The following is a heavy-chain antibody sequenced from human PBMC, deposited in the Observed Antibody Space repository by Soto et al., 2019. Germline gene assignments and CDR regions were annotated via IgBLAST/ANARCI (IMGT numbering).Heavy chain of an antibody. CDR2: IYKSATT. Sequence: SETLSLTCSVSGDSISNLDYFWAWIRQPPGQALEYIGYIYKSATTYYNPSFESRVAISVDTSKSQFSLNVTSVTAADTAVYFCARGRYCLTGSWSDRFDPWGQGTLVTVSS. CDR3: ARGRYCLTGSWSDRFDP. V-gene: IGHV4-30-4*01. CDR1: GDSISNLDYF. J-gene: IGHJ5*02. D-gene: IGHD6-13*01.